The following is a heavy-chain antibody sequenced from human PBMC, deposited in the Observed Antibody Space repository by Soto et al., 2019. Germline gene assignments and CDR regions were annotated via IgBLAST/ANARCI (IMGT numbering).Heavy chain of an antibody. CDR3: ARNGTLTGYSYGMDV. CDR2: IIPIFDTA. V-gene: IGHV1-69*01. D-gene: IGHD1-1*01. CDR1: GGTFSDYT. Sequence: QVQLVQSGAELRKPGSSVKVSCKASGGTFSDYTINWVRQAPGQRLEWMGGIIPIFDTANYAEKFQGRVTITADESPSTSFMEVSGLRSEDTAVYYCARNGTLTGYSYGMDVWGQGTMVTVSS. J-gene: IGHJ6*02.